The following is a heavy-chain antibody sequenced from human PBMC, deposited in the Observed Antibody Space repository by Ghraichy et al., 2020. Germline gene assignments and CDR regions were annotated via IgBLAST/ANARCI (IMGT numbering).Heavy chain of an antibody. V-gene: IGHV4-34*01. J-gene: IGHJ3*02. CDR1: GGPFSGYS. D-gene: IGHD1-14*01. CDR3: WRRKNLVPGIIGLAGPFDI. Sequence: ESLNISCAVSGGPFSGYSWNWIRQPPGKGLEWIGEINHSGSTNYNPSLKSRLSISLDTSKNQLFLRLSSLTAADTVVYYCWRRKNLVPGIIGLAGPFDIWSQGTLVIVSS. CDR2: INHSGST.